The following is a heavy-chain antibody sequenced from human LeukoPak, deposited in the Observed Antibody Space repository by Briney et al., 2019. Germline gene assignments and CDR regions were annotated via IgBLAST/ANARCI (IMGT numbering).Heavy chain of an antibody. Sequence: SETLSLTCTVSGASIRSSSYYWGWIRQPPGKGLEWIGSIYYSGSTYYNPSLKSRVTISVDTSKNQFSLKLSSVTAADTAVYYCARVSDSWFDPWGQGTLVTVSS. J-gene: IGHJ5*02. CDR1: GASIRSSSYY. V-gene: IGHV4-39*01. CDR3: ARVSDSWFDP. D-gene: IGHD3-10*01. CDR2: IYYSGST.